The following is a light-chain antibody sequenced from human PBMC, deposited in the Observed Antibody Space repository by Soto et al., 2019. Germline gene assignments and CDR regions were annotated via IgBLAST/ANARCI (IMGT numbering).Light chain of an antibody. J-gene: IGKJ1*01. CDR1: QSISSY. V-gene: IGKV1-39*01. Sequence: DIQLTQSPSSLSASVGDRVTITCRASQSISSYLNWYQQTPGKAPKLLIYAASSLQSGVPSRFSGSGSGTDFTLTISSLQHEDFATYYCQQSYSTPRTFGQGTKVDIK. CDR2: AAS. CDR3: QQSYSTPRT.